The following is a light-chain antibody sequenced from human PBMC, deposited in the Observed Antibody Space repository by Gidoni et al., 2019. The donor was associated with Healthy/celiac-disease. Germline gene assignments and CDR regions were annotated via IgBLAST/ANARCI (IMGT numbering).Light chain of an antibody. CDR2: DVS. J-gene: IGLJ2*01. CDR3: SSYTSSSTVV. CDR1: SSDVGGYNY. Sequence: QSALTQPAPVSGSPGQSITISCTGTSSDVGGYNYVSWYQQHPGKAPKLMIYDVSNRPSGVSNRFSGSKSGNTAALTSSGLQAEDEADYYCSSYTSSSTVVFGGGTKLTVL. V-gene: IGLV2-14*03.